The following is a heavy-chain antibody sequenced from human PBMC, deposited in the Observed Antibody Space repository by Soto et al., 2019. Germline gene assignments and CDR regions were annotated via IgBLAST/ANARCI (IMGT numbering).Heavy chain of an antibody. CDR2: IYWDDDE. J-gene: IGHJ4*02. Sequence: QITLKESGPTLVKPTQTLTLACAFSGFSLTTTGVGVGWIRQPPGKALGWLALIYWDDDERYRASLKHRLTITKDTSKHQVVLTMTNMDPVDTATYYCALNRRTVSGNYYNDFDYWGQGTLVTVSS. CDR3: ALNRRTVSGNYYNDFDY. V-gene: IGHV2-5*02. CDR1: GFSLTTTGVG. D-gene: IGHD3-10*01.